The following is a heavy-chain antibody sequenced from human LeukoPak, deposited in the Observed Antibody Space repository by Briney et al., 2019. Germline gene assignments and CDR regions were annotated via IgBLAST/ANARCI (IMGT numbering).Heavy chain of an antibody. CDR3: ARCRTRGHDAFDI. Sequence: KVSCKASGYTFTSYYMHWVRQAPGQGLEWMGIIYPGDSDTRYSPSFQGQVTISADKSISTAYLQWSSLKASDTAMYYCARCRTRGHDAFDIWGQGTMVTVSS. J-gene: IGHJ3*02. CDR2: IYPGDSDT. V-gene: IGHV5-51*01. CDR1: GYTFTSYY.